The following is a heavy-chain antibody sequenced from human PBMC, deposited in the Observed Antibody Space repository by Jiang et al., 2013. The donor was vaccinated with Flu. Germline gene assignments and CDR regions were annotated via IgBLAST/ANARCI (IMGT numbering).Heavy chain of an antibody. D-gene: IGHD6-13*01. CDR3: AKVGWASSSWYYRDDAFDI. V-gene: IGHV3-9*01. CDR1: GFTFDDYA. Sequence: VQLLESGGGLVQPGRSLRPSCAASGFTFDDYAMHWVRQAPGKGLEWVSGISWNSGSIGYADSVKGRFTISRDNAKNSLYLQMNSLRAEDTALYYCAKVGWASSSWYYRDDAFDIWGQ. CDR2: ISWNSGSI. J-gene: IGHJ3*02.